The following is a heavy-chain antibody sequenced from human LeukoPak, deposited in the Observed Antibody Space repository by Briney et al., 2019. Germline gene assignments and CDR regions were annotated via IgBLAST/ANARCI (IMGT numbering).Heavy chain of an antibody. D-gene: IGHD5-12*01. CDR3: AREVGFRGYDYQFDY. V-gene: IGHV3-30*04. J-gene: IGHJ4*02. CDR1: GFTFSSYA. CDR2: ISYDGSNK. Sequence: GGSLRLSCAASGFTFSSYAMHWVHQAPGKGLEWVAVISYDGSNKYYADSVKGRFTISRDNSKNTLYLQMNSLRAEDTAVYYCAREVGFRGYDYQFDYWGQGTLVTVSS.